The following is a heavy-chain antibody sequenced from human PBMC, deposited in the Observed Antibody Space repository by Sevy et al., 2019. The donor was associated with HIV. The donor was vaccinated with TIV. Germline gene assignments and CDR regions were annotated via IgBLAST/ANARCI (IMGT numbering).Heavy chain of an antibody. J-gene: IGHJ5*02. V-gene: IGHV4-4*07. CDR2: IYSNGNS. CDR3: AGEGGASSAWFENWFGP. Sequence: SETLSLTCTVSGGSITSYSWSWIRQPAGKGLEWLGRIYSNGNSNYNPSLKSRVTMSVDTSKNQFSLKLTSVNAADTAVYFCAGEGGASSAWFENWFGPWGQRTLVTVSS. D-gene: IGHD6-19*01. CDR1: GGSITSYS.